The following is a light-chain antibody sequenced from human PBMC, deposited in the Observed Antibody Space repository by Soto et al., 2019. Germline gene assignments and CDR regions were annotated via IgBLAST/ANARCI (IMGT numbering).Light chain of an antibody. CDR2: GAS. Sequence: EIVLTQSPGTLSLSPGDRATLSCRASQSVSSSYLAWYQQKPGQAPRLLIYGASSRATGIPDRFSGSGSGTDFTITISRLEPEDFEVYYCQQYGISSYTFGQGTKLEIK. CDR3: QQYGISSYT. CDR1: QSVSSSY. J-gene: IGKJ2*01. V-gene: IGKV3-20*01.